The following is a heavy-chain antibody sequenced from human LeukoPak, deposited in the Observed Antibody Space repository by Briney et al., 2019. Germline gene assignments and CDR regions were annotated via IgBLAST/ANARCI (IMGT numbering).Heavy chain of an antibody. CDR2: IYYSGST. J-gene: IGHJ4*02. D-gene: IGHD4-17*01. CDR1: GGSISSYY. CDR3: ARIGSYGDYGPYYFDY. Sequence: SETLSLTCTVSGGSISSYYWSWIRQPPGKGLEWIGYIYYSGSTNYNPSLKSRVTISVDTSKNQFSLKLSSVTAADTATYYCARIGSYGDYGPYYFDYWGQGTLVTVSS. V-gene: IGHV4-59*01.